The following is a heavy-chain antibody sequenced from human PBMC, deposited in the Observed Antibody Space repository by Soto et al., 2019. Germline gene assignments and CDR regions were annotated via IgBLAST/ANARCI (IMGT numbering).Heavy chain of an antibody. CDR3: ARDPRDIVVVVAASESHWFDP. CDR2: ISTYNGNT. Sequence: ASVKVSCKASGYTFTHYGISWVRQAPGQGLEWMGWISTYNGNTAYAQRLQGRVTMTTDTSTSTAYMEVRRLRPDDTAVYYCARDPRDIVVVVAASESHWFDPWGQGTLVTVSS. CDR1: GYTFTHYG. J-gene: IGHJ5*02. D-gene: IGHD2-15*01. V-gene: IGHV1-18*01.